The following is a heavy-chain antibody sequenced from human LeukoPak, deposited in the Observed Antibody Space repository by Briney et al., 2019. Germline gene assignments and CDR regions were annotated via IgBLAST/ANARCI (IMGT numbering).Heavy chain of an antibody. Sequence: PPGGSLRLSCAASGFTFSSYAMSWVRQAPGKGLEWVSAISGSGGSTYYADSVKGRFTISRDNSKNTLYLQMNSLRAEDTAVYYCAKAWLEQGGMFDYWGQGTPVTVSS. V-gene: IGHV3-23*01. CDR1: GFTFSSYA. D-gene: IGHD1/OR15-1a*01. CDR2: ISGSGGST. CDR3: AKAWLEQGGMFDY. J-gene: IGHJ4*02.